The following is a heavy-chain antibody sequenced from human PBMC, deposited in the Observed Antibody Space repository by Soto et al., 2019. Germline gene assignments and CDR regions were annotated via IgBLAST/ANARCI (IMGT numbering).Heavy chain of an antibody. CDR1: GGSINSRSYY. Sequence: SETLSLTCTGPGGSINSRSYYWGWIRQSPGKGLEWVGSIYYSGSTYYNPSLKSRVAMSVDTSKNQFSLKLRSVSAADTAVYYCARIPPTEWRSSSTYGEAYFDYWGQGTLVTVSS. CDR3: ARIPPTEWRSSSTYGEAYFDY. J-gene: IGHJ4*02. V-gene: IGHV4-39*01. CDR2: IYYSGST. D-gene: IGHD6-6*01.